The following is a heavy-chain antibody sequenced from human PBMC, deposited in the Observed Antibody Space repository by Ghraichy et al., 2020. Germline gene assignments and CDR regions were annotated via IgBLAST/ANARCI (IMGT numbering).Heavy chain of an antibody. CDR3: ARGLNSGHYYYYYYMDV. J-gene: IGHJ6*03. CDR1: GGSISSYY. Sequence: ESLNISCTVSGGSISSYYWNWIRQPPGRGLEWIGYIYYNGHTNYNPSLKSRVTISKDTSNIQFSLRLSSVTAADTAVYYCARGLNSGHYYYYYYMDVWGKGTTVTVSS. D-gene: IGHD1-26*01. V-gene: IGHV4-59*01. CDR2: IYYNGHT.